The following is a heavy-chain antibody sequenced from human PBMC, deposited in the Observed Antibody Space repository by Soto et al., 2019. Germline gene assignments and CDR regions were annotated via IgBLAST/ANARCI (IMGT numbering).Heavy chain of an antibody. J-gene: IGHJ4*02. CDR2: IYADGNT. D-gene: IGHD3-22*01. V-gene: IGHV4-4*08. CDR3: ARQIYDSSGYYYAY. CDR1: GDSIQYDY. Sequence: PSETLSLTCTVSGDSIQYDYWSWIRQSPEQGLEWLGTIYADGNTNYNPSLKSRVTISVDKSKSQLFLKLSSVTAPDTAVYYCARQIYDSSGYYYAYWGQGTLVTVSS.